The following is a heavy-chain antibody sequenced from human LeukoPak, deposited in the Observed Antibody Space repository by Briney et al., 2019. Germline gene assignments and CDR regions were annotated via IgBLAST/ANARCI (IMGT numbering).Heavy chain of an antibody. CDR3: ARGLYNRNY. CDR2: IKQDGGGK. J-gene: IGHJ4*02. Sequence: PGGSLRLSCAASGFTFSSYAMSWVRQAPGKGLESVANIKQDGGGKYYVDSVKGRFTISRDNAKNSLYLQMNSLRAEDTAVYYCARGLYNRNYWGQGPLVTVSS. V-gene: IGHV3-7*01. D-gene: IGHD1-14*01. CDR1: GFTFSSYA.